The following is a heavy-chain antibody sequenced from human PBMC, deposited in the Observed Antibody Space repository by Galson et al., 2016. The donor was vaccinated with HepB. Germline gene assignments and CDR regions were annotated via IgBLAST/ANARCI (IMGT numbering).Heavy chain of an antibody. CDR1: GFSLTSTGVG. J-gene: IGHJ6*02. D-gene: IGHD3-16*02. V-gene: IGHV2-5*02. CDR2: IYWDDDK. Sequence: PALVKPTQTLTLTCTFSGFSLTSTGVGVGWSRQPPGKAPEWLAFIYWDDDKRYSPSLKSGLTITKDTSKNQVVLTMTDMDTVDTGTYYCVHSGVIYGLDVWGQGTTVTVSS. CDR3: VHSGVIYGLDV.